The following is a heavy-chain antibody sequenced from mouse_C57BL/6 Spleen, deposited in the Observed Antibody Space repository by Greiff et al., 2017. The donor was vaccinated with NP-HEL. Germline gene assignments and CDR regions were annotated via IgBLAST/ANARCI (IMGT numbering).Heavy chain of an antibody. CDR1: GYTFTSYW. CDR2: IYPGSGST. V-gene: IGHV1-55*01. J-gene: IGHJ3*01. Sequence: QVQLQQPGAELVKPGASVKMSCKASGYTFTSYWITWVKQRPGQGLEWIGDIYPGSGSTNYNEKFKSKATLTVDTSSSTAYMQLSSLTSEDSAVYYCARDYDYDQAWFAYWGQGTLVTGSA. D-gene: IGHD2-4*01. CDR3: ARDYDYDQAWFAY.